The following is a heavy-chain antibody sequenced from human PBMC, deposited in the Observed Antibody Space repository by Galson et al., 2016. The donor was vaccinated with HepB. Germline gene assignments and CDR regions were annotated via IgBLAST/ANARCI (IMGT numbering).Heavy chain of an antibody. CDR2: INAGTGKT. CDR3: ATAYGGPAADYYLMDV. J-gene: IGHJ6*02. CDR1: GYTFTNYA. D-gene: IGHD4-23*01. Sequence: SVKVSCKASGYTFTNYAIHWVRQAPGQRLEWMGWINAGTGKTRYSEKFQGRVTITRDTSASTAYMELRSLRSEDTAVYLCATAYGGPAADYYLMDVWGQGTTVIVSS. V-gene: IGHV1-3*01.